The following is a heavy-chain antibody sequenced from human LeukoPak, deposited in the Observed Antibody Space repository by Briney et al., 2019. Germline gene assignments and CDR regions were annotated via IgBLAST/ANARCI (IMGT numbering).Heavy chain of an antibody. J-gene: IGHJ4*02. CDR3: AKAPVTTCRGAYCYPFDY. CDR1: GFTFSDYN. V-gene: IGHV3-23*01. D-gene: IGHD2-21*01. Sequence: GGSLRLSCVGSGFTFSDYNMTWVRQAPGKGLEWVSAISDSGNTYHADSVKGRFTISRDSSKNTLFLQMNRLRPEDAAVYYCAKAPVTTCRGAYCYPFDYWGQETLVTVSS. CDR2: ISDSGNT.